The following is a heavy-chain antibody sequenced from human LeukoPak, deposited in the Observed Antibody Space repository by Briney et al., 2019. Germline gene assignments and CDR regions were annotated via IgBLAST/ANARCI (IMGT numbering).Heavy chain of an antibody. J-gene: IGHJ5*02. V-gene: IGHV1-18*01. CDR2: ISAYNGNT. CDR1: GYTFTSYG. D-gene: IGHD2-21*02. CDR3: ASTTYCGGDCSPIQNWFDP. Sequence: ASVTVSCKASGYTFTSYGISWVRQAPGQGLEWMGWISAYNGNTNYAQKLQGRVTMTTDTSTSTAYMELMSLRSDDTAVYYCASTTYCGGDCSPIQNWFDPWGQGTPVTVSS.